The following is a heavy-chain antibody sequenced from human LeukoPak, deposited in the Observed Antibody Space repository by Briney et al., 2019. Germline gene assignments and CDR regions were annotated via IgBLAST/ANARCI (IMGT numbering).Heavy chain of an antibody. V-gene: IGHV3-33*01. CDR3: ARVLRDGYNFWYFDL. D-gene: IGHD5-24*01. Sequence: QPGGSLRLSCAASGLTLSGHGMHWVRQAPGKGLEWVAVIWYDGSNKYYADSVKGRFTISRDNSKNTLYLQMNSLRAEDTAVYYCARVLRDGYNFWYFDLWGRGTLVTVSS. CDR2: IWYDGSNK. CDR1: GLTLSGHG. J-gene: IGHJ2*01.